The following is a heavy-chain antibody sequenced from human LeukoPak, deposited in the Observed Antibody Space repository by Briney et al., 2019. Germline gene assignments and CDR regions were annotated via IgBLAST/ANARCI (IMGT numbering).Heavy chain of an antibody. D-gene: IGHD2-2*01. Sequence: SGTLSLTCTVSGGSVSSGSYYWSWIRQPPGKGLEWIGYIYYSGSTNYNPSLKSRVTISVDTSKNQFSLKLSSVTAADTAVCYCATHLDYCSSTSCQAYYYYGMDVWGQGTTVTVSS. J-gene: IGHJ6*02. V-gene: IGHV4-61*01. CDR2: IYYSGST. CDR3: ATHLDYCSSTSCQAYYYYGMDV. CDR1: GGSVSSGSYY.